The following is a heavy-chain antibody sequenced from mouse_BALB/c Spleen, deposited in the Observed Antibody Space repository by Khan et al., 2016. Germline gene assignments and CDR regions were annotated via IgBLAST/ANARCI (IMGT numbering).Heavy chain of an antibody. Sequence: VQEAGPGLGEPSQSLSLTCSVTGHSNNSGFYWNWVREVPGNHLEGRGHISYDCSNNYTPALKKRITSARDTTKYQFFLKLNSVTNEDTATYCCARLRRVDAMDYWGQGTSVTVSA. V-gene: IGHV3-6*02. J-gene: IGHJ4*01. CDR1: GHSNNSGFY. CDR2: ISYDCSN. CDR3: ARLRRVDAMDY. D-gene: IGHD2-12*01.